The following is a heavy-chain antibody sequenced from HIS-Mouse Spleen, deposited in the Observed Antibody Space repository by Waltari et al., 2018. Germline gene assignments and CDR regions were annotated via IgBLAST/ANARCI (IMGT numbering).Heavy chain of an antibody. CDR3: AREIPYSSSWYDWYFDL. V-gene: IGHV4-39*07. CDR1: GGSISSSSYY. CDR2: ISYSGST. Sequence: QLQLQESGPGLVKPSETLSLTCTVSGGSISSSSYYWGWIRQPPGKGLGWIGRISYSGSTYYNPSLESRVTISVDTSKNQFSLKLSSVTAADTAVYYCAREIPYSSSWYDWYFDLWGRGTLVTVSS. D-gene: IGHD6-13*01. J-gene: IGHJ2*01.